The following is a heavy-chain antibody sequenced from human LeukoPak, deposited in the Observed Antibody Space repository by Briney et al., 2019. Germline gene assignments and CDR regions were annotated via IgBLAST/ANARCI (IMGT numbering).Heavy chain of an antibody. Sequence: ASVTVSCKASGYTFIGYYMHWVRQAPGQGLEWMGWINPNSGGTNYAQKFQGRVTMTRDTSISTAYMELSRLRSDDTAVYYCARDGYDRGGPRYSFVSWGQGALGTVS. CDR3: ARDGYDRGGPRYSFVS. V-gene: IGHV1-2*02. D-gene: IGHD3-22*01. CDR2: INPNSGGT. J-gene: IGHJ4*02. CDR1: GYTFIGYY.